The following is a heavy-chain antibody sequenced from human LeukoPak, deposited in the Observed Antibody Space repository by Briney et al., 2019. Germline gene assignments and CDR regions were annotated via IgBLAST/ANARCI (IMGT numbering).Heavy chain of an antibody. CDR1: GFTVSSNC. D-gene: IGHD3-3*01. V-gene: IGHV3-53*01. J-gene: IGHJ4*02. CDR2: IYSGGST. Sequence: GGSLRLSCAASGFTVSSNCMSWVRQAPGKGLEWVSVIYSGGSTYYADSVKGRFTISRDNSKNTLYLQMNSLRAEDTAVYYCARVGYDFWSGYYTFDYWGQGTLVTVSS. CDR3: ARVGYDFWSGYYTFDY.